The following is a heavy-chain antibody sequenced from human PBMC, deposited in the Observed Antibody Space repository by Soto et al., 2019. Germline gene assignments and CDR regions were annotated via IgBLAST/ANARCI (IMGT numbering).Heavy chain of an antibody. CDR3: ARPDLRYCSGGSCYSGYYYGMDV. V-gene: IGHV3-21*01. J-gene: IGHJ6*02. D-gene: IGHD2-15*01. CDR2: ISSSSSYI. CDR1: GFTFSSYS. Sequence: LRFSCAASGFTFSSYSMNWVRQAPGKGLEWVSSISSSSSYINYADSVKGRFTISRDNAKNSLYLQMKSLRAEDTVVYYCARPDLRYCSGGSCYSGYYYGMDVWGQGTTVTVSS.